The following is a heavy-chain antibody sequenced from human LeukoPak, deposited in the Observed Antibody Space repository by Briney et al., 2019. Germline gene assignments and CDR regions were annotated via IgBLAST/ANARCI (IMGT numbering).Heavy chain of an antibody. CDR2: IYDSGIA. CDR1: GDSITSGGYS. J-gene: IGHJ5*02. V-gene: IGHV4-30-4*07. D-gene: IGHD6-13*01. CDR3: ARVEKYTSSGPTDP. Sequence: PSETLSLTCVVSGDSITSGGYSWSWIRQPPGKGLEWVGYIYDSGIASYNPSLKSRVTMSVDTSKNHFFLNLRSVTAADTAVYYCARVEKYTSSGPTDPWGQGTLVTVSS.